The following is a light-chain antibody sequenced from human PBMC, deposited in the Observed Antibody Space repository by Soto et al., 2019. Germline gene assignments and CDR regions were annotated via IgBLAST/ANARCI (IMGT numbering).Light chain of an antibody. CDR3: CSNAAGSTYV. Sequence: QSVLAQPRSVSGSPGQSVTISCTGTSSDVGGYNYVSWYQQHPGKAPKLMIYDVSKRPSGVPDRFSGSKSGSTASLTISGLQAEDEADYYCCSNAAGSTYVFGSGTKVTVL. CDR1: SSDVGGYNY. CDR2: DVS. J-gene: IGLJ1*01. V-gene: IGLV2-11*01.